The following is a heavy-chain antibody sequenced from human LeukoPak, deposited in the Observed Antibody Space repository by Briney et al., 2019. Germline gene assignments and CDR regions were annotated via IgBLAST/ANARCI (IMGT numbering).Heavy chain of an antibody. J-gene: IGHJ4*02. CDR2: ISGSGGST. Sequence: GGSLRLSCAASGFTFSSYAMSWVRQAPGKGLEWVSAISGSGGSTYYADSVKGRFTISRDNSKNTLYLQMNSLRAEDTAVYYCAKDNSQDTYCSGGSCYDYPIKPSNNFDYWGQGTLVTVSS. V-gene: IGHV3-23*01. D-gene: IGHD2-15*01. CDR1: GFTFSSYA. CDR3: AKDNSQDTYCSGGSCYDYPIKPSNNFDY.